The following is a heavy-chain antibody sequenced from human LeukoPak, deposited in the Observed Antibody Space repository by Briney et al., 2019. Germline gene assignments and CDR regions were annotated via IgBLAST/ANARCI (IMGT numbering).Heavy chain of an antibody. V-gene: IGHV4-59*01. J-gene: IGHJ3*02. CDR2: IYYSGST. Sequence: SETLSLTCTVSGGSISSYYWSWIRQPPGKGLEWIGYIYYSGSTNYNPSLKSRVTISVDTSKNQFSLKLSSVTAADTAVYYCASSINGEDDAFDIWGQGTMVTVSS. CDR3: ASSINGEDDAFDI. CDR1: GGSISSYY. D-gene: IGHD3-10*01.